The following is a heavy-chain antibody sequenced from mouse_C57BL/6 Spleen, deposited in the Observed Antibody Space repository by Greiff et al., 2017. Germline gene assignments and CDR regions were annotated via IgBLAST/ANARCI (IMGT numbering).Heavy chain of an antibody. D-gene: IGHD1-1*02. V-gene: IGHV1-69*01. J-gene: IGHJ2*01. CDR1: GYTFTSYW. CDR2: IDPSYSYT. Sequence: QVQLQQPGAELVMPGASVKLSCKASGYTFTSYWMHWVKQRPGQGLEWIGEIDPSYSYTNYNQKFKGKSTLTVDKSSSTAYMQLSSLTSEDSAVYYCARGWAYFDYWGQGTTLTVSS. CDR3: ARGWAYFDY.